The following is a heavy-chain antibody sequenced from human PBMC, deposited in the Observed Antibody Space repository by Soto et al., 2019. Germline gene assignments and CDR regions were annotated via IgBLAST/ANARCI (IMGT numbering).Heavy chain of an antibody. Sequence: QVQLVESGGGVVQPGRSLRLSCAASGFIFSSYSMHWVRQAPGKGLEWVAIISNDGSNKDYVDSVKGRFTISRDSSNNTLSLQMNSLRAEDTAVYYCARDHFLDAFDIWGQGTMVTVSS. CDR3: ARDHFLDAFDI. J-gene: IGHJ3*02. CDR1: GFIFSSYS. CDR2: ISNDGSNK. V-gene: IGHV3-30-3*01.